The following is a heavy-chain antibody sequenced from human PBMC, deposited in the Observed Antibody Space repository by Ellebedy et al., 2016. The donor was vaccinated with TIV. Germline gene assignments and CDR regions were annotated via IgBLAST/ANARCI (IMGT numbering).Heavy chain of an antibody. V-gene: IGHV3-64*01. D-gene: IGHD2-2*01. Sequence: PGGSLRLSCAASGFSFSTHAMHWARQAPGKGLEYVSAITSDGGQTFYASSVKGRFTISRDNSISMLFLHMGSLRPEDMAVYYCARGDQLTRERDFDYWGQGTLVTVSS. CDR1: GFSFSTHA. CDR3: ARGDQLTRERDFDY. J-gene: IGHJ4*02. CDR2: ITSDGGQT.